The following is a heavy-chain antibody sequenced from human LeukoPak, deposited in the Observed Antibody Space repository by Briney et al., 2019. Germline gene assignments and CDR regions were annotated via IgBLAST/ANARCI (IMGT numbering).Heavy chain of an antibody. CDR3: ARHAVGLGNWFDP. J-gene: IGHJ5*02. CDR2: IYHSGST. V-gene: IGHV4-38-2*01. Sequence: SETLSLTCAVSGYSISSGYYWGWIRPPPGKGLEWIGSIYHSGSTYYNPSLKSRVTISVDTPKNQFSLKLSSVTAADTAVYHCARHAVGLGNWFDPWGQGTLVTVSS. D-gene: IGHD1-26*01. CDR1: GYSISSGYY.